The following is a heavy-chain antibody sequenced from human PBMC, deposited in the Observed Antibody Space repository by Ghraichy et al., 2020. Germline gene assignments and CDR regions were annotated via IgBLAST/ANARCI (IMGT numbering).Heavy chain of an antibody. Sequence: SETLSLTCTVSGGSVSSGSYYWSWIRQPPGKGLEWIGYIYYSGSTNYNPSLKSRVTISVDTSKNQFSLKLSSVTAADTAVYYCAGVVVAATASYYMDVWGKGTTVTVSS. D-gene: IGHD2-15*01. V-gene: IGHV4-61*01. CDR2: IYYSGST. CDR1: GGSVSSGSYY. CDR3: AGVVVAATASYYMDV. J-gene: IGHJ6*03.